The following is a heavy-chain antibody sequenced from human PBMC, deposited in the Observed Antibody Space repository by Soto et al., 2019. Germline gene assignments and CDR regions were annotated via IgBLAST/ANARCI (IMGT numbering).Heavy chain of an antibody. V-gene: IGHV3-33*01. CDR1: GFTFSSYG. D-gene: IGHD2-15*01. J-gene: IGHJ6*02. CDR3: ARDGGPTLVVAATHHYGMDV. Sequence: QVQLVESGGGVVQPGRSLRLSCAASGFTFSSYGMHWVRQAPGKGLEWVAVIWYDGSNKYYADSVKGRFTISRDNSKNTLYLQMNSLRAEDTAVYYCARDGGPTLVVAATHHYGMDVWGQGTAVTVSS. CDR2: IWYDGSNK.